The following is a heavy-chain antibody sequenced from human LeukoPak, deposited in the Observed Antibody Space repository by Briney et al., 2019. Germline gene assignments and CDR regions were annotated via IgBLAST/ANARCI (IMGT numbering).Heavy chain of an antibody. CDR2: ISGSGDSP. CDR3: ARERSGLPTGHGMDA. CDR1: GFTFSKFV. D-gene: IGHD3-9*01. V-gene: IGHV3-23*01. Sequence: PAGSLRLAWEAAGFTFSKFVLTWVRQAPGKGLEWVSRISGSGDSPHYADSVKGRFTISRDTSPHTVYLQLNSLRGDDTATYYCARERSGLPTGHGMDAWGQGTTVTVSS. J-gene: IGHJ6*02.